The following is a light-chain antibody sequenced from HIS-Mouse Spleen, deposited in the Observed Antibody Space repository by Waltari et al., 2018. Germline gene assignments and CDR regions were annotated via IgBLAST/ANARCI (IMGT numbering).Light chain of an antibody. V-gene: IGLV2-23*01. CDR1: SSDVGSYNL. Sequence: QSALTQPASVSGSPGQSITISCTGTSSDVGSYNLVSWYQQPPGKAPKLVIYEGGKRPSGVSNRFSGSKSGNTASLTISGLQAEDEADYYCCSYAGSSTWVFGGGTKLTVL. CDR3: CSYAGSSTWV. CDR2: EGG. J-gene: IGLJ3*02.